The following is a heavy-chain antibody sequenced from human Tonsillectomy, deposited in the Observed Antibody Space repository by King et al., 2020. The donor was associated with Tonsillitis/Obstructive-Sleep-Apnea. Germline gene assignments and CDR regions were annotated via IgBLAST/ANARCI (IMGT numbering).Heavy chain of an antibody. V-gene: IGHV3-11*01. CDR1: GFTFSDYY. CDR2: ISSSGSTI. J-gene: IGHJ2*01. CDR3: ASTSTYSSSTRCAPLCVRYFAL. Sequence: VQLVESGGGLVKPGGSLRLSCAASGFTFSDYYMSWIRQAPGKGLDWVSYISSSGSTIYYADSVKGRFTISRDNAKNSLYLQMNSLRAEDTAVYYCASTSTYSSSTRCAPLCVRYFALWGRGTLVTVSS. D-gene: IGHD2-2*01.